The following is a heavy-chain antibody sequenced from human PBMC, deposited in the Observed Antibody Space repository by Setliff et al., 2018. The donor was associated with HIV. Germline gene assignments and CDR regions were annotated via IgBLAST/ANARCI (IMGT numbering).Heavy chain of an antibody. D-gene: IGHD4-17*01. CDR2: ISAYSGDT. V-gene: IGHV1-18*01. Sequence: RASVKVSCKASGYPFSGYGISWVRQAPGQGLERMGWISAYSGDTNYAQKFQGRLTMTTDTSTSTAYMELRSLRSDDTAMYYCARPGGSYGDYGWYLRFWGQGTLVTVSS. J-gene: IGHJ4*02. CDR1: GYPFSGYG. CDR3: ARPGGSYGDYGWYLRF.